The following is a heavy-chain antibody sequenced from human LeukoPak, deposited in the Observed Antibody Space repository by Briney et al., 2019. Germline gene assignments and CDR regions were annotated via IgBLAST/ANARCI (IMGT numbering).Heavy chain of an antibody. CDR2: IYYSGST. D-gene: IGHD2-15*01. CDR3: ARSYWDIVVVVAAPWDFDY. Sequence: SETLSLTCTVSGGSISSSSYYWGWIRQPPGKGLEWIGSIYYSGSTYYNPSLKSRVTISVDTSKNQFSLKLSSVTAADTAVYYCARSYWDIVVVVAAPWDFDYWGQGTPVTVSS. J-gene: IGHJ4*02. CDR1: GGSISSSSYY. V-gene: IGHV4-39*07.